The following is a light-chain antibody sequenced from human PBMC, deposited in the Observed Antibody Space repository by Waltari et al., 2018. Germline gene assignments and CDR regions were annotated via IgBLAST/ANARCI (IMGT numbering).Light chain of an antibody. V-gene: IGLV2-8*01. CDR1: SRDLGRYDL. J-gene: IGLJ1*01. Sequence: QSALTQPPSASGSPGQSVAISCTGTSRDLGRYDLVSWYQQHPGKAPKLIISEVNKRPSGVPDRFSGAKSGNTASLTVSGLQAEDEADYYCSSHGGSDKFYVFGTGTKVTVL. CDR2: EVN. CDR3: SSHGGSDKFYV.